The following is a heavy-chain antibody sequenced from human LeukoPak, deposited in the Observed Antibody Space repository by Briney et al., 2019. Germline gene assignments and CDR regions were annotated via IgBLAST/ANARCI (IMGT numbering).Heavy chain of an antibody. Sequence: WGSLRLSCAASGCTFSNYGMHWVRQAPGKGLEWVAVIWDDGSNEYYADSVKGRFTIFRDNRRNTLYLQMNSLRAEDTAVYSCARDHSGTQDYWGQGTLVTVSS. V-gene: IGHV3-33*01. D-gene: IGHD1-1*01. CDR2: IWDDGSNE. J-gene: IGHJ4*02. CDR3: ARDHSGTQDY. CDR1: GCTFSNYG.